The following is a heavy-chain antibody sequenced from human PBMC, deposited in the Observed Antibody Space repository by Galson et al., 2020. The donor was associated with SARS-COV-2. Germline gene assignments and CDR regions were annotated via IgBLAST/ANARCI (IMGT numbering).Heavy chain of an antibody. CDR3: ARAVPVAISLYDS. J-gene: IGHJ4*02. CDR2: ISASGDPI. V-gene: IGHV3-21*01. CDR1: GFTFSTYS. Sequence: GGSLRLSCVVSGFTFSTYSMNWVRQAPGKGLEWVSSISASGDPIYYADSVKGRFTISRDNAKNSLYLQMNSLRAEDTAVYYCARAVPVAISLYDSWGQGTLVTVSS. D-gene: IGHD3-3*02.